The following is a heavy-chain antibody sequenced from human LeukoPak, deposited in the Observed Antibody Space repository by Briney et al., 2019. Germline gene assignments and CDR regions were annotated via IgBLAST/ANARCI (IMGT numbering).Heavy chain of an antibody. Sequence: GGSLRLSCAASGFTFSSYAMSWVRQAPGKGLEWVAVIWYDGSNKYYADSVKGRFTISRDNSKNTLYLQMNSLRAGDTAVYYCAKDLDSSSWNYYYYYGMDVWGQGTTVTVSS. CDR2: IWYDGSNK. D-gene: IGHD6-13*01. J-gene: IGHJ6*02. CDR3: AKDLDSSSWNYYYYYGMDV. CDR1: GFTFSSYA. V-gene: IGHV3-30*02.